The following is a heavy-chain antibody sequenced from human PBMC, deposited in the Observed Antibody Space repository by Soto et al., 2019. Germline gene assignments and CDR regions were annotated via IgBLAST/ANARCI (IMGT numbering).Heavy chain of an antibody. D-gene: IGHD2-15*01. CDR1: GFSFSSYA. J-gene: IGHJ6*02. Sequence: PGGSLRLSCAASGFSFSSYAMSWVRQAPGKGLEWVSAISGNGGTTYYADSVKGRFTISRDNSKNTLYLQMNSLRAEDTAVYYCAREGGGGILENYGMDVWGQGTTVTVSS. CDR2: ISGNGGTT. V-gene: IGHV3-23*01. CDR3: AREGGGGILENYGMDV.